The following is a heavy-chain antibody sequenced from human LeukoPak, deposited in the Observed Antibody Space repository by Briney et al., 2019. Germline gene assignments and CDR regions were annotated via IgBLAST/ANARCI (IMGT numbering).Heavy chain of an antibody. D-gene: IGHD2-21*02. J-gene: IGHJ6*02. CDR3: ARERCGGDCYYYFNGMDV. CDR2: IYYSGST. Sequence: PSETLSLTCTVSGGSISSYYWSWIRQPPGKGLEWIGYIYYSGSTNYNPSLKSRVTISVDTSKDQFSLKLSSVTAADTALYYCARERCGGDCYYYFNGMDVWGQGTPVTVSS. V-gene: IGHV4-59*12. CDR1: GGSISSYY.